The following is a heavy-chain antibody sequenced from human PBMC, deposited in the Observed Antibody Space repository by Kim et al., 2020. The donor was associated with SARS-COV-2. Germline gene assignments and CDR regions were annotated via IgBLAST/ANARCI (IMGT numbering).Heavy chain of an antibody. CDR3: AKMVVMDDYSYYYDYGMDV. D-gene: IGHD3-16*01. CDR2: ISGGGVNK. V-gene: IGHV3-23*01. J-gene: IGHJ6*02. CDR1: GFTFDIYA. Sequence: GGSLRLSCVGSGFTFDIYAMSWVRQAPGKGLERVSVISGGGVNKFYADSVRGRFTISRDNSKNTLYLQMNSLRDEDTALYYCAKMVVMDDYSYYYDYGMDVWGQGTTVTVSS.